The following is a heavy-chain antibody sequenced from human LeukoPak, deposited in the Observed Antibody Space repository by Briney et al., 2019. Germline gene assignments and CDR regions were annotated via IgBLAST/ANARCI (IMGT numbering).Heavy chain of an antibody. D-gene: IGHD3-16*01. CDR2: ITSDGSNK. J-gene: IGHJ6*03. Sequence: GGSLRLSCAASGFTFNTYGMHWVRQAPGKGLVWVAFITSDGSNKHYPDSVQGRFTVSRDNSKNTLYLQMSSLRPDDTAVYYCVRQASFGNYYYFYMDVWGKGTTVTVSS. CDR3: VRQASFGNYYYFYMDV. CDR1: GFTFNTYG. V-gene: IGHV3-30*19.